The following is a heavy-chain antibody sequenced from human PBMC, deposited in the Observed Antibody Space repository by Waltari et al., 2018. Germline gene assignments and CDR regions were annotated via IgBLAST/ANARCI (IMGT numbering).Heavy chain of an antibody. CDR3: ARHLGGTYHFDS. J-gene: IGHJ4*02. D-gene: IGHD1-26*01. CDR1: GGSISSCSFS. Sequence: QLQLQESGPGLVKPPETLSLTCTVSGGSISSCSFSWGWIRQSPEKGLEWIGSIFYGGSTYDNPSLKSRVTMSIDTSRNQFSLKLNSVTAADTAVYYCARHLGGTYHFDSWGQGTLVTVSS. V-gene: IGHV4-39*01. CDR2: IFYGGST.